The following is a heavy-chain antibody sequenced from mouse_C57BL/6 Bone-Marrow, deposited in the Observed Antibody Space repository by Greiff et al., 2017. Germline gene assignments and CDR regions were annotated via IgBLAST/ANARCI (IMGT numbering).Heavy chain of an antibody. Sequence: QMQLKESGPGLVAPSQSLSITCTVSGFSLTSYAISWVRQPPGKGLEWLGVIWTGGGTNYNSALKSRLSISKDNSKSQVFLKMNSLQTDDTARYYCARNYGNYPYWYFDVWGTGTTVTVSS. V-gene: IGHV2-9-1*01. CDR2: IWTGGGT. CDR3: ARNYGNYPYWYFDV. CDR1: GFSLTSYA. J-gene: IGHJ1*03. D-gene: IGHD2-1*01.